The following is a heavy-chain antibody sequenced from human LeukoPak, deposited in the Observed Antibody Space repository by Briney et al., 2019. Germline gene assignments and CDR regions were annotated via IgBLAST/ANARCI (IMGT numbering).Heavy chain of an antibody. CDR3: AIDHSQSFDS. D-gene: IGHD2-21*01. J-gene: IGHJ4*02. Sequence: GGSLRLSCEASGFTFTTYGMHWVRQVPGKGLEWVAFIRYDGSDKYYVDSVKGRFTISRDNARSTLYLQMNSLRAEDTAVYYCAIDHSQSFDSWGQGTLVTVSS. CDR1: GFTFTTYG. CDR2: IRYDGSDK. V-gene: IGHV3-30*02.